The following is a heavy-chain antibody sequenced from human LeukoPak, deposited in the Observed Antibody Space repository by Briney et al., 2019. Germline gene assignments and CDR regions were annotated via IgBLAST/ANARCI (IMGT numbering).Heavy chain of an antibody. Sequence: GGSLILSCAASGFTFSSYSMNWVRQAPGKGLEWVSSISSSSSYIYYADSVKGRFTISRDNAKNSLYLQMNSLRAEDTAMYYCARVLAVAGRAFDIWGLGTMVTVSS. V-gene: IGHV3-21*01. J-gene: IGHJ3*02. D-gene: IGHD6-19*01. CDR2: ISSSSSYI. CDR1: GFTFSSYS. CDR3: ARVLAVAGRAFDI.